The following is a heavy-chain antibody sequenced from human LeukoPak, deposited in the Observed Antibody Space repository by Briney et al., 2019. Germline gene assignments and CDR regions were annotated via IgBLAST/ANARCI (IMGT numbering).Heavy chain of an antibody. D-gene: IGHD1-7*01. CDR2: YSGSGCST. CDR3: AKVPLNYDVLNWFDP. V-gene: IGHV3-23*01. J-gene: IGHJ5*02. Sequence: AGGSLRLSCAASGFTFSRYAKSWARHAPGKAREWVSPYSGSGCSTYYAVSVKGRFTISRDNSKYTLYLEMKSLRAEDTAVYYFAKVPLNYDVLNWFDPWGQGTLVTVSS. CDR1: GFTFSRYA.